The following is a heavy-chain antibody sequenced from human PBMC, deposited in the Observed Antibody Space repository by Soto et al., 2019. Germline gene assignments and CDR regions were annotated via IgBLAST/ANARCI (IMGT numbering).Heavy chain of an antibody. CDR1: GYAFTSYY. Sequence: QGQLVQSGAEVKKPGASVKVSCKASGYAFTSYYMHWVRQAPGQGLEWMGIINPSGGSTSYAQKFQGRVTMTRDTSTSTVYMELSSLRSEDTAEYYCARASTRITMVRGVIGYWGQGTLVTVSS. V-gene: IGHV1-46*01. CDR2: INPSGGST. J-gene: IGHJ4*02. D-gene: IGHD3-10*01. CDR3: ARASTRITMVRGVIGY.